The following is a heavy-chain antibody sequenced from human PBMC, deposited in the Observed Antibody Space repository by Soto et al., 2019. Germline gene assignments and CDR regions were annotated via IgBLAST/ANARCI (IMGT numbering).Heavy chain of an antibody. CDR3: DRTDRDFYGLDV. CDR1: GFTFRNYD. Sequence: EVQLVESGGGLVQPGGSLRLSCEASGFTFRNYDMHWVRQGTGKGLEWVSGISAAGDPDYADSVEGRFTISRENAQNSFFLQINSLRVGGTAVYYCDRTDRDFYGLDVWGQGTAVIASS. V-gene: IGHV3-13*05. J-gene: IGHJ6*02. CDR2: ISAAGDP.